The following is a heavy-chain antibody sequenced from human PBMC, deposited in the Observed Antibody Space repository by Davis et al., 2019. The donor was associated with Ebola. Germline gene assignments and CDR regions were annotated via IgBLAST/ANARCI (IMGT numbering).Heavy chain of an antibody. D-gene: IGHD2-2*02. CDR1: GGSISSSSYY. Sequence: PSETLSLTCTVSGGSISSSSYYWGWIRQPPGKGLEWIGSIYYSGSTYYNPSLKSRVTISVDTSKNQFSLKLSSVTAADTAVYYCAVRPGVPAAIGDWFDPWGQGTLVTVSS. CDR2: IYYSGST. CDR3: AVRPGVPAAIGDWFDP. J-gene: IGHJ5*02. V-gene: IGHV4-39*01.